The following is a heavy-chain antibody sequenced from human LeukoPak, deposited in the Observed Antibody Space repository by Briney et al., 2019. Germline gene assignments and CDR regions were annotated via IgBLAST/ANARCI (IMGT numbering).Heavy chain of an antibody. J-gene: IGHJ4*02. D-gene: IGHD3-3*01. V-gene: IGHV4-59*01. Sequence: SETLSLTCTVSGGSIRSYYWSWIRQPPGKGLEWIGYIYFSGSTSYNPSLKSRVTISVDRSKNPFSLKLSSVAAADTAVYYCARSYDTNFDYWGQGTLVTVSS. CDR1: GGSIRSYY. CDR3: ARSYDTNFDY. CDR2: IYFSGST.